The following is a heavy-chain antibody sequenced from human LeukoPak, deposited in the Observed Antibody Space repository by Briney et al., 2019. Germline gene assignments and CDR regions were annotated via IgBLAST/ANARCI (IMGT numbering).Heavy chain of an antibody. Sequence: SETLSLTCTVSDGSISSYYWSWIRQPPGKGLEWIGYIYYSGSTNYNPSLKSRVTISVDTSKNQFSLKLSSVTAADTAVYYCAREPTTAAGSSYFDYWGQGTLVTVSS. J-gene: IGHJ4*02. D-gene: IGHD6-13*01. V-gene: IGHV4-59*01. CDR2: IYYSGST. CDR1: DGSISSYY. CDR3: AREPTTAAGSSYFDY.